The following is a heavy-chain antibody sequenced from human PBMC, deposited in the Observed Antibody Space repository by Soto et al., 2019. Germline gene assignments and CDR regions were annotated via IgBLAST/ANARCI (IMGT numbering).Heavy chain of an antibody. J-gene: IGHJ4*02. Sequence: GGSLRLSCAASGFTFSSYSMNWVRQAPGKGLEWVSSISSSSSYIYYADSVKGRFTISRDNAKNSLYLQMNSLRAEDTAVYYCARDSGYSYGPFDYWGQGTLVTVSS. CDR2: ISSSSSYI. D-gene: IGHD5-18*01. CDR1: GFTFSSYS. V-gene: IGHV3-21*01. CDR3: ARDSGYSYGPFDY.